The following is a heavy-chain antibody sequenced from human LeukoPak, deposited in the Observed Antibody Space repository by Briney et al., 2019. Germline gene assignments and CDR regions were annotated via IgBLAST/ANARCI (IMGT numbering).Heavy chain of an antibody. CDR3: ASGIAAAGTFDY. J-gene: IGHJ4*02. CDR2: IYYSGST. Sequence: SETLSLTCTVSGGSISSYYWSWIRQPPGKGLEWTGYIYYSGSTNYNPSLKSRVTISVDTSKNQFSLKLSSVTAADTAVYYCASGIAAAGTFDYWGQGTLVTVSS. CDR1: GGSISSYY. V-gene: IGHV4-59*01. D-gene: IGHD6-13*01.